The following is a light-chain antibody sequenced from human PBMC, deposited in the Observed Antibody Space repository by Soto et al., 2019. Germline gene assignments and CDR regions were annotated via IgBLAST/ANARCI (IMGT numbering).Light chain of an antibody. CDR3: CSYAGTYV. CDR2: EVS. V-gene: IGLV2-23*02. CDR1: SSDAGSYNL. J-gene: IGLJ1*01. Sequence: QSALTQPASVSGSPGQSITSSCTGTSSDAGSYNLVSWYQHHPGKAPKLMIFEVSKRPSGVSNRFSGSKSGNTASLPISGLQAEDEAEYYCCSYAGTYVFGPGTKLTVL.